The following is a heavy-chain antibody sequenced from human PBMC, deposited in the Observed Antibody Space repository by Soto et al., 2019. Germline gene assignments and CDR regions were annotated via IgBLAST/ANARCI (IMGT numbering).Heavy chain of an antibody. CDR3: AHIVVAGLGYYFDY. J-gene: IGHJ4*02. D-gene: IGHD6-19*01. Sequence: QITLKESGPPLVKPTQTLTLTCTFSGFSLSSTRMAVGWIRQPPGKALEWLALIYWDDDKRYSPFRKSRPTITKDTSKNQVVLTMSNMDPVDTARYYCAHIVVAGLGYYFDYWGQGTLVTVSS. V-gene: IGHV2-5*02. CDR2: IYWDDDK. CDR1: GFSLSSTRMA.